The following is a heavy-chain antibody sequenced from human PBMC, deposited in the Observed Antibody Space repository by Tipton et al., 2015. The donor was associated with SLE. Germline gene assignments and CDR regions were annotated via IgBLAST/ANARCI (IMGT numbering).Heavy chain of an antibody. Sequence: TLSLTCAVYGGSFSGFYWNWIRQPPGKGLEWIGEIDHSGSTNYNPSLKSRVTISLDTSKNQFSLKLSSVTAADTAVYYCARYSGRYFFDYWGQGTLVTVSS. V-gene: IGHV4-34*01. J-gene: IGHJ4*02. CDR2: IDHSGST. CDR3: ARYSGRYFFDY. CDR1: GGSFSGFY. D-gene: IGHD6-13*01.